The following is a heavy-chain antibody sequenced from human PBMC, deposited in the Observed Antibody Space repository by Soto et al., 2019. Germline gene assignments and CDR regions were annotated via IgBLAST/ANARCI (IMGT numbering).Heavy chain of an antibody. V-gene: IGHV4-59*01. CDR3: AGSWGFYYFDY. J-gene: IGHJ4*02. CDR1: GGSISSYY. CDR2: IYYSGST. D-gene: IGHD7-27*01. Sequence: SETLSLTWTVAGGSISSYYWSWIRQPPGKGLEWIGYIYYSGSTNYNPSLKSRVTISVDTSKNQFSLKLSSVTAADTAVYYCAGSWGFYYFDYWGQGTLVTVSA.